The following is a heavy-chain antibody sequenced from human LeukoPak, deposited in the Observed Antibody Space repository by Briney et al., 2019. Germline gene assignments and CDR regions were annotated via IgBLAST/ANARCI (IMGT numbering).Heavy chain of an antibody. V-gene: IGHV1-2*06. CDR1: GYTSTGYY. CDR3: ARPYYDWSNEFYP. CDR2: INPNSGGT. J-gene: IGHJ5*02. Sequence: GASVKVSCKASGYTSTGYYMHWVRQAPGPGLEWMGRINPNSGGTNYAQKFQGRVTMTRDTSISTAYMELSRLRSDDTAVYYCARPYYDWSNEFYPWGQGTLVTVSS. D-gene: IGHD3-22*01.